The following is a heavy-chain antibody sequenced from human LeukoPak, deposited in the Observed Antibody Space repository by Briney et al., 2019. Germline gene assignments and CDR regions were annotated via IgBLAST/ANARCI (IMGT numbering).Heavy chain of an antibody. J-gene: IGHJ2*01. D-gene: IGHD3-3*01. CDR3: ARRFARNWYFDV. Sequence: PSETLSLTCTVSGGSISSYYWSWIRQPPGKGLEWIGSIYYSGTTKYNPSLKSRVTISVDTSKNHFSLRLTSVTAADTAMYYCARRFARNWYFDVWGRGTPVTVSS. CDR1: GGSISSYY. V-gene: IGHV4-59*08. CDR2: IYYSGTT.